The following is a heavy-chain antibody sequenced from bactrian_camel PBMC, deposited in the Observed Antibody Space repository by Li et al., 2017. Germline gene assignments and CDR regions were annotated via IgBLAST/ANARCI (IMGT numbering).Heavy chain of an antibody. V-gene: IGHV3-3*01. CDR1: GYDFSGGC. D-gene: IGHD1*01. CDR3: AADKTWYTNSLIDTAYNY. CDR2: ICTRIGHS. J-gene: IGHJ4*01. Sequence: HVQLVESGGDSVQAGGSLRLSCAASGYDFSGGCMAWFRQVPGKQRDGVASICTRIGHSYYADSVQGRFTISRDSAKNRIYLQMNSLNPEDTAMYYCAADKTWYTNSLIDTAYNYWGPGTQVTVS.